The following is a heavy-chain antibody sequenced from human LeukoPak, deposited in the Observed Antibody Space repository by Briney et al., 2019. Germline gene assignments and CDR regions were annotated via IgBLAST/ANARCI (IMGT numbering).Heavy chain of an antibody. V-gene: IGHV3-7*05. D-gene: IGHD5-12*01. CDR1: GLSFNTYW. Sequence: GGSLRLSCAASGLSFNTYWMTWVRQAPGKGLEWVANINQDGSEKNYVGSVKGRFTISRDSAKKSLYLQMNSLRAEDPAVYYCGRGPGYRSDYWGQGTLVTVSS. CDR2: INQDGSEK. J-gene: IGHJ4*02. CDR3: GRGPGYRSDY.